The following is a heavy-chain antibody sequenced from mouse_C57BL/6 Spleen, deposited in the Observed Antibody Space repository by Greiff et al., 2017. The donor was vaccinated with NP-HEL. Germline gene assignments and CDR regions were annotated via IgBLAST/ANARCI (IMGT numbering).Heavy chain of an antibody. D-gene: IGHD1-1*01. V-gene: IGHV1-81*01. CDR2: IYPRSGNT. Sequence: VQLQESGAELARPGASVKLSCKASGYTFTSYGISWVKQRTGQGLEWIGEIYPRSGNTYYNEKFKGKATLTADKSSSTAYMDLRSLTSEDSAVYFCARGITTVVDGDYAMDYWGQRTSVTVSS. CDR3: ARGITTVVDGDYAMDY. CDR1: GYTFTSYG. J-gene: IGHJ4*01.